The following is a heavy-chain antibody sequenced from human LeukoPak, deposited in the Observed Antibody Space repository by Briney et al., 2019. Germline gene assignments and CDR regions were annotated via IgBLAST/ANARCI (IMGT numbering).Heavy chain of an antibody. J-gene: IGHJ4*02. Sequence: SETLSLTCTVSGGSISSGSYYWSWIRQPAGKGLEWIGRIYTSGSTNYNPSLKSRVTISVDTSKNQFSLKLSSVTAADTAVYYCARGQMATYWGQGTLVTVSS. V-gene: IGHV4-61*02. CDR1: GGSISSGSYY. CDR2: IYTSGST. D-gene: IGHD5-24*01. CDR3: ARGQMATY.